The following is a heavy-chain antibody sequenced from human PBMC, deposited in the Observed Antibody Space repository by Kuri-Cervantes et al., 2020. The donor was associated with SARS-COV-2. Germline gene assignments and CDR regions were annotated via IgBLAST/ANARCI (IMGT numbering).Heavy chain of an antibody. V-gene: IGHV4-4*02. CDR2: IYHSGST. CDR1: GGSISSSNW. CDR3: ARGIVGYCSGGSCYYFDY. Sequence: ESLSLSCVVSGGSISSSNWWSWVRQPPGKGLEWIGEIYHSGSTNYNPSLKSRVTISVDKSKNQFSLKLTSVTAADTAVYYCARGIVGYCSGGSCYYFDYWGQGTLVTVSS. J-gene: IGHJ4*02. D-gene: IGHD2-15*01.